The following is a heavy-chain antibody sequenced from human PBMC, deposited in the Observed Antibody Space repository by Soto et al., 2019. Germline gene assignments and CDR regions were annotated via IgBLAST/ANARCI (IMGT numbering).Heavy chain of an antibody. Sequence: PSETLSLTCTVSGGSISSYYWSWIRQPPGKGLEWIGYIYYSGSTNHNPSLKSRVTISVDTSKNQFSLKLSSVTAADTAVYYCAREPPYYDILTGYYFGYYMDVWGKGTTVTVSS. CDR3: AREPPYYDILTGYYFGYYMDV. J-gene: IGHJ6*03. V-gene: IGHV4-59*01. CDR2: IYYSGST. D-gene: IGHD3-9*01. CDR1: GGSISSYY.